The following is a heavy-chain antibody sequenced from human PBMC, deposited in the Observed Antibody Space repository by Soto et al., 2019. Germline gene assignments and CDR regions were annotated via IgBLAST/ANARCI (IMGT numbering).Heavy chain of an antibody. Sequence: SQTLSLTCAISGDSVSSNSAAWNWIRQSPSRGLEWLGRTYYRSKWYNDYAVSVKSRITINPDTSKNQFSLQLNSVTPEDTAVYYCARSLVVASVGIEYFQHWGQGTLVTVSS. V-gene: IGHV6-1*01. CDR2: TYYRSKWYN. CDR3: ARSLVVASVGIEYFQH. D-gene: IGHD2-15*01. J-gene: IGHJ1*01. CDR1: GDSVSSNSAA.